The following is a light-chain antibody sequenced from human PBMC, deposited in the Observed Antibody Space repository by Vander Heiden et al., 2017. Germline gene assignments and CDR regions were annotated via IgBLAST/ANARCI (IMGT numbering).Light chain of an antibody. CDR2: DAS. CDR3: QQRSNWPS. J-gene: IGKJ1*01. V-gene: IGKV3-11*01. Sequence: EIVLTQSPATLSLSPGERATLSRRASQSVSSYLAWYQQKPGQAPRLLIYDASNRATGIPARFSGSGSGTDFTLTISSLEPEDFAVYYCQQRSNWPSFGQGTKGNQT. CDR1: QSVSSY.